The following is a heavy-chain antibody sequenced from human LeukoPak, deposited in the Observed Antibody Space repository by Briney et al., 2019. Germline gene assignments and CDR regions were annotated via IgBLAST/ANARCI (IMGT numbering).Heavy chain of an antibody. CDR3: AKTRTTVTTLDY. J-gene: IGHJ4*02. V-gene: IGHV3-23*01. Sequence: GGSLRLSCAASGFTFVNYAMTWVRQAPGKGLECVSTMSGGAGGTFYADSVKGRFSISRDNSHYTLYLQMNSLRPEDTAVYYCAKTRTTVTTLDYWGQGTLVTVSS. D-gene: IGHD4-17*01. CDR1: GFTFVNYA. CDR2: MSGGAGGT.